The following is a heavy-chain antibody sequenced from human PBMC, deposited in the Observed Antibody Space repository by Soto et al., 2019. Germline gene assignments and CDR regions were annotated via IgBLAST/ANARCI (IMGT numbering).Heavy chain of an antibody. V-gene: IGHV4-39*01. CDR2: IYYSGST. J-gene: IGHJ4*02. Sequence: QLQLQESGPGLVKPSGTLSLTCSVSGASINTRNIYWGWVRQSPGKGLEWIGSIYYSGSTYYTPSLESRVTMSVDLSKNQFFLKLGSVTAADTAVYYCCRSRGDYASNDDWGQGTLVTISS. CDR3: CRSRGDYASNDD. D-gene: IGHD4-17*01. CDR1: GASINTRNIY.